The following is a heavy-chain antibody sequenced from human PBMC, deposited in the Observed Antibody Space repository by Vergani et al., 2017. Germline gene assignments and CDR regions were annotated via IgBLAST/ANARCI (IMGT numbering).Heavy chain of an antibody. CDR3: TRHGRSGWAGYFLH. J-gene: IGHJ1*01. V-gene: IGHV4-39*01. CDR2: IYYTGTT. D-gene: IGHD6-19*01. Sequence: QLQLQESGPGLVKPSETLSLSCRVSGDSISRSHYYWGFIRQPPGKGLEWIGTIYYTGTTYYNEAHKSRLTISVDTSKNQFSLNLTSVTAADTAVYYCTRHGRSGWAGYFLHWGQGTMVTASS. CDR1: GDSISRSHYY.